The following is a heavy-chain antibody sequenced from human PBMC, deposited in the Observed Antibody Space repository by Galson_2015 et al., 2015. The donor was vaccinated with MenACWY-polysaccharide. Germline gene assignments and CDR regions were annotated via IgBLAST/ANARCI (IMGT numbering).Heavy chain of an antibody. CDR3: TSYLVLGLSA. Sequence: SVKVSCKASGYTFTGYYMHWVRQAPGQGLEWMGRINPNNSVTNHAQKFQGRVTMTRDTTISTAYMELSSLRSDDTAVYYCTSYLVLGLSAWGQGSLVTVSS. CDR1: GYTFTGYY. J-gene: IGHJ1*01. CDR2: INPNNSVT. D-gene: IGHD2-8*02. V-gene: IGHV1-2*02.